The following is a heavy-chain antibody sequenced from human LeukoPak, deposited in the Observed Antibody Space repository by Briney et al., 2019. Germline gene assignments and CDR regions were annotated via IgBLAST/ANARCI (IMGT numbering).Heavy chain of an antibody. CDR3: ARGLKDFWSGYYISDLTGSTPHWFDP. D-gene: IGHD3-3*01. CDR1: GGSISSGGYY. CDR2: IYYNGST. Sequence: SQTLSLTCTVSGGSISSGGYYWSWIRQHPGKGLEWIGYIYYNGSTYYNPSLKSRVTISVDTSKNQFSLKLSSVTAADTAVYYCARGLKDFWSGYYISDLTGSTPHWFDPWGQGTLVTVSS. J-gene: IGHJ5*02. V-gene: IGHV4-31*03.